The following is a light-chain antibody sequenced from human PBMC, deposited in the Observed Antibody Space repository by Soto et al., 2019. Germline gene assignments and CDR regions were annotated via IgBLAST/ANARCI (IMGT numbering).Light chain of an antibody. CDR2: GAS. CDR3: LQHNDWWT. Sequence: EVVMTQSPATLSVSPGERVTLSCRASQSVSDMLAWYQQKPGQAPRLLIYGASTRAAGSPDRFSGSGSGTEFTLTISSLQSEDFAVYYCLQHNDWWTFGQGTRVEIK. J-gene: IGKJ1*01. V-gene: IGKV3-15*01. CDR1: QSVSDM.